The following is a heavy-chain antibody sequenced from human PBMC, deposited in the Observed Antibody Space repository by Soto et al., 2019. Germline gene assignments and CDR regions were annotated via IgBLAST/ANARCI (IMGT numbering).Heavy chain of an antibody. CDR1: GFTFSGSA. V-gene: IGHV3-73*01. J-gene: IGHJ4*02. CDR2: IRSKANSYAT. Sequence: PGGSLRLSCAASGFTFSGSAMHWVRQASGKGLEWVGRIRSKANSYATAYAASVKGRFTISRDDSKNTAYLQMNSLKTEDTAVYYCTRPGIAVAVSDYWGKGTLVTVSS. D-gene: IGHD6-19*01. CDR3: TRPGIAVAVSDY.